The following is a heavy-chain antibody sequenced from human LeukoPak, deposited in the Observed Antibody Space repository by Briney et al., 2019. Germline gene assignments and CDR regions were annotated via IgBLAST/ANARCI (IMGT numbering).Heavy chain of an antibody. CDR2: IYYSGST. D-gene: IGHD3-9*01. V-gene: IGHV4-59*01. CDR3: AREYYDILTGYPDAFDI. Sequence: SETLSLTCTVSGGSISSYYWSWIRQPPGKGLEWIGYIYYSGSTNYNPSLKSRVTISVDTSKNQFSLKLSSVTAADTAVYYCAREYYDILTGYPDAFDIRGQGTMVTVSS. J-gene: IGHJ3*02. CDR1: GGSISSYY.